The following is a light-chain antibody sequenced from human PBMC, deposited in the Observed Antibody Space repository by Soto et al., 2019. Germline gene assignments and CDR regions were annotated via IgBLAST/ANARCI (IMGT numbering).Light chain of an antibody. CDR3: QQAGSSPLT. J-gene: IGKJ4*01. CDR2: GAS. V-gene: IGKV3-20*01. Sequence: EIVLTQSPGTLSLSPGERATLSCRASQSVSNNYLAWYQQKPGQAPRLLIYGASSRATGIPDRFSGSGSATDFTLTISRLEPEEFAVYFCQQAGSSPLTLGGGTKVDIK. CDR1: QSVSNNY.